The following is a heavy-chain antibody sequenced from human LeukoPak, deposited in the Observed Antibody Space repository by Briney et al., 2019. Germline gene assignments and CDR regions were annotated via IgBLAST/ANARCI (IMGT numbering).Heavy chain of an antibody. D-gene: IGHD2-2*01. CDR3: ARELGYCSSTSCRIYYYYMDV. CDR2: ISAYNGNT. J-gene: IGHJ6*03. Sequence: ASAKVSCKASGGTFSSYAISWVRQAPGQGLEWMGWISAYNGNTNYAQKLQGRVTMTTDISTSTAYMELRSLRSDDTAVYYCARELGYCSSTSCRIYYYYMDVWGKGTTVTVSS. V-gene: IGHV1-18*01. CDR1: GGTFSSYA.